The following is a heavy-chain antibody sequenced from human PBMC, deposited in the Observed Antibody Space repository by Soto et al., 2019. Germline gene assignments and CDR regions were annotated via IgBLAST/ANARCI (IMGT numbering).Heavy chain of an antibody. CDR2: VDFSGTT. CDR3: ASPVAGTGDAFDI. CDR1: GVSISSNSYY. J-gene: IGHJ3*02. D-gene: IGHD6-19*01. V-gene: IGHV4-39*01. Sequence: SETLSLTCTVSGVSISSNSYYWGWIRQPPGNGLEWIGNVDFSGTTHYSPSLRSRVTISVDTSKNQFSLKLSSVTAADTAVYYCASPVAGTGDAFDIWGQGTMVTVSS.